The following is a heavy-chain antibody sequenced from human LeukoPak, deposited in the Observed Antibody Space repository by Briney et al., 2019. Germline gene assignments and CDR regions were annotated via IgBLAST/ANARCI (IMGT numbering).Heavy chain of an antibody. CDR3: AKEIGYSSGWPNPD. CDR2: ISGSGSST. V-gene: IGHV3-23*01. D-gene: IGHD6-19*01. J-gene: IGHJ4*02. Sequence: PGGSLRLSCAASGFTFSSYAMSWVRQAPGRGLEWVSAISGSGSSTYYADSVKGRFTISRDNSKTTLYLQMNILRAEDTAVYYCAKEIGYSSGWPNPDWGQGTLVTVSS. CDR1: GFTFSSYA.